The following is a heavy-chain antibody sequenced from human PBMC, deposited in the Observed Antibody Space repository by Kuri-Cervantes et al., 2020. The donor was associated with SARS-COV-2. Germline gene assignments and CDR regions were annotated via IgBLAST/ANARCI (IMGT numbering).Heavy chain of an antibody. CDR2: IIPIFGTA. CDR1: GGTFSSYA. CDR3: ARDTGDWTPDGFDI. Sequence: SVKVSCKASGGTFSSYAISWVRQAPGQGLEWMGGIIPIFGTANYAQKFQGRVTITADESMSTAYMELSSLRSEDSAIYYCARDTGDWTPDGFDIWGQGTMVTVSS. V-gene: IGHV1-69*13. D-gene: IGHD2-21*02. J-gene: IGHJ3*02.